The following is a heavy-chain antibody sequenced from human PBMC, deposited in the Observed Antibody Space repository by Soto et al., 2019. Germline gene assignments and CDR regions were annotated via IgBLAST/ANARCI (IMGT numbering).Heavy chain of an antibody. V-gene: IGHV4-34*01. D-gene: IGHD2-21*01. CDR3: ARVGGGLNRIGYYLDV. CDR1: GGSFSGYF. CDR2: INLSGST. Sequence: SETLSLTCAVYGGSFSGYFWSWIRQPPGKGLEWIGEINLSGSTNYNPSLKSRVTISVDTSKNQFSLKLSSVTAADTAVYYCARVGGGLNRIGYYLDVWGKGTTVTVSS. J-gene: IGHJ6*03.